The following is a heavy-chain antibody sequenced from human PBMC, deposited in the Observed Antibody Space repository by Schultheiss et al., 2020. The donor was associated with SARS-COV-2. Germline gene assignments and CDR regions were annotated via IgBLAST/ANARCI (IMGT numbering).Heavy chain of an antibody. CDR1: GFTFSDYY. J-gene: IGHJ5*02. D-gene: IGHD1-1*01. V-gene: IGHV3-11*06. CDR2: ISSSSSYT. CDR3: ARVTTGKYNWFDP. Sequence: GESLKISCAASGFTFSDYYMSWIRQAPGKGLEWVSYISSSSSYTNYADSVKGRFTISRDNAKNSLYLQMNSLRAEDTAVYYCARVTTGKYNWFDPWGQGTLVTVSS.